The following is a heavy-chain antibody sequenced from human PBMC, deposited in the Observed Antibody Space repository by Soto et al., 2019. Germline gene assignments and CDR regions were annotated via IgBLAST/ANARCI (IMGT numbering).Heavy chain of an antibody. Sequence: GGSLRLSCATSGFSFSDFYMSWIRQAPGKGLEWISYISPRSTFRDYAESVKGRFTISRDSVKNSLYLQMNNLTAGDTGVYYCARGGGGGLFDPWGQGSLVTVS. CDR2: ISPRSTFR. J-gene: IGHJ5*02. D-gene: IGHD2-21*01. V-gene: IGHV3-11*06. CDR1: GFSFSDFY. CDR3: ARGGGGGLFDP.